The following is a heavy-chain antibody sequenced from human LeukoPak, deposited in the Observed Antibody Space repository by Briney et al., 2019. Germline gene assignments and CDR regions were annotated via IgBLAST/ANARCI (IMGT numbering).Heavy chain of an antibody. CDR2: ISAYNGDT. Sequence: GASVKVSCKASGYTFTTYGISWVRQAPGQGLEWMGWISAYNGDTHYAQKLQGRVTMTTDTSTSTAYMELRSLRSDDTAVYYCARGPGDSRPYYFDYWGQGTLVTVSS. J-gene: IGHJ4*02. D-gene: IGHD6-13*01. CDR1: GYTFTTYG. CDR3: ARGPGDSRPYYFDY. V-gene: IGHV1-18*01.